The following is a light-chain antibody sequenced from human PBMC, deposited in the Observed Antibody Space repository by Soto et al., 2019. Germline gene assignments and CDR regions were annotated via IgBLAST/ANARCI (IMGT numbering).Light chain of an antibody. CDR2: AAS. J-gene: IGKJ2*01. CDR3: QQLNSYST. V-gene: IGKV1-9*01. Sequence: PLTQSPSFLSASVGDRVTITCRASQGISSYLAWYQQKPGKDPKLLIYAASTLLSGVPSRFSGRGSGTEFTLTIGNLQPEDFATYYCQQLNSYSTVGQGTKLEIK. CDR1: QGISSY.